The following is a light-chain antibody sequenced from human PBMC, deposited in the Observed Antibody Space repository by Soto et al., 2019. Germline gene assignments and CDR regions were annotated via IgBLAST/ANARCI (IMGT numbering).Light chain of an antibody. CDR1: QSVSRF. CDR3: HQRSNWPLT. J-gene: IGKJ3*01. Sequence: EIVLTQSPTTLSLSPGEGATLSCRASQSVSRFLAWFQQKPGQAPRLLIYDASNRATGIPARFSGSGSGTDFTLTISSLEPEDFAVYYCHQRSNWPLTVGPGTKVDMK. V-gene: IGKV3-11*01. CDR2: DAS.